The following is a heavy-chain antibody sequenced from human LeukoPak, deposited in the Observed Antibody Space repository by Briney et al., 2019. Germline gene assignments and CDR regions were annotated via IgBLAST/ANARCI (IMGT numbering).Heavy chain of an antibody. D-gene: IGHD3-10*01. V-gene: IGHV3-30*04. J-gene: IGHJ4*02. CDR1: GFTFSSYA. CDR3: ATSSMVRGAQFDY. CDR2: ISYDGSNK. Sequence: GGSLRLSCAASGFTFSSYAMHWVRQAPGKGLEWVAVISYDGSNKYYADSVKGRFTISRDNSKNTLYPQMNSLRAKDTAVYYCATSSMVRGAQFDYWGQGTLVTVSS.